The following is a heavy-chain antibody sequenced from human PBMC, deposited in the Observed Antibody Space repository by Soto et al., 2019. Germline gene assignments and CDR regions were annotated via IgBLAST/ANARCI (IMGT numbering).Heavy chain of an antibody. J-gene: IGHJ5*01. CDR2: ISGSGGST. CDR1: GFTFSSYA. V-gene: IGHV3-23*01. D-gene: IGHD5-12*01. Sequence: EVQLLESGGGLVQPGGSLRLSCAASGFTFSSYAMSWVRQAPGKGLEWVSAISGSGGSTFYADSVKGRFTISRDTSKNTLFLQMKCLRAEDTAVYYCAKDRGRGYDWFDSWGQGTLVTVSS. CDR3: AKDRGRGYDWFDS.